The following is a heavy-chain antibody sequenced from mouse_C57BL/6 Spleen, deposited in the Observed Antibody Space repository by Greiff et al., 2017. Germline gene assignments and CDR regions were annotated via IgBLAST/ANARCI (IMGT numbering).Heavy chain of an antibody. D-gene: IGHD2-4*01. J-gene: IGHJ4*01. CDR3: AREGDIDDYGPYAMDD. V-gene: IGHV1-26*01. Sequence: EVQLQQPGPELVKPGASVKISCKASGYTFTDYYMNWVKQSHGKSLEWIGDINPNNGGTSYNQKFKGKATLTVDKSSSTAYMELRSLTSADSAVYYCAREGDIDDYGPYAMDDWGKGTSVTVSS. CDR1: GYTFTDYY. CDR2: INPNNGGT.